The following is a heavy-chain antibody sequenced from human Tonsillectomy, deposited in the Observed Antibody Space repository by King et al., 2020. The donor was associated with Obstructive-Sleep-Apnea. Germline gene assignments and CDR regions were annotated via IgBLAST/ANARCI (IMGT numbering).Heavy chain of an antibody. CDR3: ARGYDISTGYSGDS. D-gene: IGHD3-9*01. Sequence: EVQLVESGGGLVKPGGSLRLSCTASGFTFITYSMHWVRRAPGKGLEWVASISNTGTYMYYADSVQGRFTISRDNAKNSLFLQMNSLRAEDTAVYYCARGYDISTGYSGDSWGQGTLVTVSS. CDR2: ISNTGTYM. CDR1: GFTFITYS. J-gene: IGHJ5*01. V-gene: IGHV3-21*01.